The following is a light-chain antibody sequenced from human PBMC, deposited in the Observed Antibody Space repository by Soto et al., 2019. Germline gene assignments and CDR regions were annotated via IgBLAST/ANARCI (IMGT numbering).Light chain of an antibody. Sequence: DVVLTQTPLSSPVTLGQPASISCRSSQSLVHSDGNTYLSWLQQRPAKPPRLLIYKVSNRLSGVPDRFSGSGAEADFTLEISRVEAEDVGVYYCMQATQYRPYTFGQGTKLEIK. CDR1: QSLVHSDGNTY. CDR2: KVS. CDR3: MQATQYRPYT. J-gene: IGKJ2*01. V-gene: IGKV2-24*01.